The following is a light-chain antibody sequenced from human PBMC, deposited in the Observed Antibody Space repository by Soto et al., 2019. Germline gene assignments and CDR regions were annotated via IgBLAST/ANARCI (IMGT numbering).Light chain of an antibody. CDR2: AAS. CDR1: QAIRND. Sequence: AIQVTQSPSSLSVSVGDRVTITCRASQAIRNDLGWYQQKPGKAPKLLIYAASTLQSGVPSRFSGSGSGTKFTLTITGLQPDDFGTYYCQQFDTPLTFGGGTKVEI. CDR3: QQFDTPLT. J-gene: IGKJ4*01. V-gene: IGKV1-6*01.